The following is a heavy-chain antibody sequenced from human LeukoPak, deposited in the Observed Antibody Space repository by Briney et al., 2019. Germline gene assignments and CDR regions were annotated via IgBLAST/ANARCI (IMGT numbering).Heavy chain of an antibody. V-gene: IGHV3-30*18. D-gene: IGHD3-10*01. CDR1: GFIFNNYV. CDR2: ISYDGSNK. CDR3: AKDHLSYYNTEIDY. J-gene: IGHJ4*02. Sequence: GGSLRLSCAASGFIFNNYVMHWVRQAPGKGLEWVAVISYDGSNKYYADSVKGRFTISRDNSKNTLYLQMNSLRAEDTAVYYCAKDHLSYYNTEIDYWGQGTLVTVSS.